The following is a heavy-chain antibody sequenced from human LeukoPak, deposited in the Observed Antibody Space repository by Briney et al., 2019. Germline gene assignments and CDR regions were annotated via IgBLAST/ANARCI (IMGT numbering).Heavy chain of an antibody. J-gene: IGHJ4*02. Sequence: SETLSLTCAVFGDSFSGRYWSWIRQPPGKGLEWIGEITDGERTTYSPSLKSRATISVVPSQRQFSLKLDSVTAADTAIYYCVRRSRVAMPNALDLISDFWGQGTLVTVS. CDR2: ITDGERT. CDR1: GDSFSGRY. CDR3: VRRSRVAMPNALDLISDF. V-gene: IGHV4-34*01. D-gene: IGHD6-13*01.